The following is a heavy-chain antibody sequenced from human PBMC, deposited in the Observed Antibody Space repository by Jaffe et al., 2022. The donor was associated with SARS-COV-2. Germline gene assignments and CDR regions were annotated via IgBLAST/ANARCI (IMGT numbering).Heavy chain of an antibody. V-gene: IGHV4-59*01. Sequence: QVQLRESGPGLVKPSETLSLTCTVSGGSINGYYWSWIRQPPGQGLEWLAYIHYGGTTSYNPSLKSRVTISVDTSKNQFSLKLNSVTAADTALYYCARTLPSGSCDYWGQGTLVTVSS. CDR2: IHYGGTT. CDR1: GGSINGYY. J-gene: IGHJ4*02. D-gene: IGHD1-26*01. CDR3: ARTLPSGSCDY.